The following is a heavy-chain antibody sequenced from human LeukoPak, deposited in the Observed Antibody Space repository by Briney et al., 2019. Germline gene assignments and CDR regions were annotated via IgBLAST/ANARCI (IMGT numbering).Heavy chain of an antibody. V-gene: IGHV3-23*01. Sequence: GSLLLSCAAAGFTFSSYAMCGGRQAPGKGVGWVSAISGSGGSTYYADCVKGRFTMSRDNSKNTLYLQMNNLRAEDTAVYYCAKDGHGQQLAFDYWGQGTLVTVSS. CDR1: GFTFSSYA. D-gene: IGHD6-13*01. CDR3: AKDGHGQQLAFDY. CDR2: ISGSGGST. J-gene: IGHJ4*02.